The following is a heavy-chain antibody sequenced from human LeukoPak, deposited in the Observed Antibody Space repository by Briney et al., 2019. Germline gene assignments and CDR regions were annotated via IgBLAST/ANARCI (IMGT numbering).Heavy chain of an antibody. Sequence: SVKVSCKASGCTFISYAISWVGQAPGQGLEWMGRIITILGLANYAQHFHGRVTITADKSTSTAYMELSSLRSEDTAVYYCARLFDPWGQGTLVTVSS. J-gene: IGHJ5*02. CDR3: ARLFDP. CDR2: IITILGLA. V-gene: IGHV1-69*04. CDR1: GCTFISYA.